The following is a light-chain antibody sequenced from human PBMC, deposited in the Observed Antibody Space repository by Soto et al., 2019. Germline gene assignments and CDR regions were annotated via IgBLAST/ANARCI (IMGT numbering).Light chain of an antibody. CDR2: DAS. J-gene: IGKJ1*01. Sequence: EVVLTQSPATLSVSPGDRATLSCRASQDIGSAVAWYHQRSGQAPRLLISDASIRVPTTPARFSGSVSGTEFTLTISSLESEDFAVYFCQQYGDRPRTFGQGTKVDIK. CDR3: QQYGDRPRT. CDR1: QDIGSA. V-gene: IGKV3-15*01.